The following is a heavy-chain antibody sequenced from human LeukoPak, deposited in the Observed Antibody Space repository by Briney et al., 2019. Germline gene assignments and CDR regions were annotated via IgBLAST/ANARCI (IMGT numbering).Heavy chain of an antibody. D-gene: IGHD3-22*01. Sequence: SETLSLTCAVYGGSFSGYYWSWLRQPPGKGLEWVGEINHSGSTNYNPSLKSRVTISVDTSKNQFSLKLSSVTAADTAVYYCARSYDSSGYIDYWGQGTLVTVSS. CDR2: INHSGST. V-gene: IGHV4-34*01. CDR3: ARSYDSSGYIDY. CDR1: GGSFSGYY. J-gene: IGHJ4*02.